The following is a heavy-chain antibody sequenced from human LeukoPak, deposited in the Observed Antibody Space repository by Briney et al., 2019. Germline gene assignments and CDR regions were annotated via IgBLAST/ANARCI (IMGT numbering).Heavy chain of an antibody. J-gene: IGHJ4*02. V-gene: IGHV1-8*01. CDR2: MNPNSGNT. CDR1: GCTFTSYD. Sequence: ASVKVSCKASGCTFTSYDINWVRQATGQGLEWMGWMNPNSGNTGYAQKFQGRVTMTRNTSISTAYMELSSLRSEDTAVYYCARVTYYDILTGGYYFDYWGQGTLVTVSS. D-gene: IGHD3-9*01. CDR3: ARVTYYDILTGGYYFDY.